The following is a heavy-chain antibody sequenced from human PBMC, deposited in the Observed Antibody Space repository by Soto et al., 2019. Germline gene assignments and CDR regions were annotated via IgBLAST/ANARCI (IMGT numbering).Heavy chain of an antibody. J-gene: IGHJ6*02. V-gene: IGHV1-46*01. CDR2: INPSGGST. CDR3: ARGYCSSTSCYILRGYYYYGMDV. CDR1: GYTFTSYY. D-gene: IGHD2-2*02. Sequence: ASVKVSCKASGYTFTSYYMHWVRQAPGQGLEWMGIINPSGGSTSYAQKFQGRVTMTRDTSTSTVYMELSSLRSEDTAVYYCARGYCSSTSCYILRGYYYYGMDVWGQGTTVTVSS.